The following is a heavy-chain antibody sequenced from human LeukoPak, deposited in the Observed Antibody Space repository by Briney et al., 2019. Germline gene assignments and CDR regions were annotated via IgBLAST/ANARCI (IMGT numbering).Heavy chain of an antibody. Sequence: SETLSLTCTVSGGSISSYYWSWIRQPAGKGLEWLGRIYTSGSTNYNPSLKSRVTMSVDTSKNQFSLKLSSVTAADTAVYYCARGGSGWYGNYYYGMDAWGQGTTVTVSS. D-gene: IGHD6-19*01. V-gene: IGHV4-4*07. J-gene: IGHJ6*02. CDR2: IYTSGST. CDR1: GGSISSYY. CDR3: ARGGSGWYGNYYYGMDA.